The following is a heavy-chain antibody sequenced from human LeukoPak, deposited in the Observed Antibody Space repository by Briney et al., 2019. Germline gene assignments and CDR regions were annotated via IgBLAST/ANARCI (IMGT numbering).Heavy chain of an antibody. J-gene: IGHJ4*02. CDR3: ARVLGGSYYPFDY. D-gene: IGHD1-26*01. V-gene: IGHV3-7*01. Sequence: PGGSLRPSCAASGFTFSSYWMSWVRQAPGKGLEWVANIKQDGSEKYYVDSVKGRFTISRDNAKNSLYLQVNSLRAEDTAVYYCARVLGGSYYPFDYWGQGTLVTVSS. CDR1: GFTFSSYW. CDR2: IKQDGSEK.